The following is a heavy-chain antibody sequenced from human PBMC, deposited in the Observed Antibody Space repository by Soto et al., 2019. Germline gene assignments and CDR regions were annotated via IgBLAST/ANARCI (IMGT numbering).Heavy chain of an antibody. CDR1: GFTFSSYG. Sequence: PGGSLRLSCAASGFTFSSYGMHWVRQAPGKGLEWVAVISYDGSNKYYADSVKGRFTISRDNSKNTLYLQMNSLRAEDTAVYYCAKDTGQWPLQGDYWGQGTLVTVSS. CDR3: AKDTGQWPLQGDY. J-gene: IGHJ4*02. CDR2: ISYDGSNK. D-gene: IGHD6-19*01. V-gene: IGHV3-30*18.